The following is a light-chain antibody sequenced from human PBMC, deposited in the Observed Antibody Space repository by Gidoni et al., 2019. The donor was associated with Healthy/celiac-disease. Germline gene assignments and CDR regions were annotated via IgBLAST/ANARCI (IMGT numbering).Light chain of an antibody. J-gene: IGLJ2*01. CDR1: SSNIGSNT. CDR3: AAGDNSLNGVV. V-gene: IGLV1-44*01. Sequence: QSVLTQPPSASGTPGQRVTSSCSRSSSNIGSNTLNSYQQLPGTAPQLLIYSNNQRPSGVPHRSCGSTAGTSASPAIGGLQSEDEADYYCAAGDNSLNGVVFGGGTKLTVL. CDR2: SNN.